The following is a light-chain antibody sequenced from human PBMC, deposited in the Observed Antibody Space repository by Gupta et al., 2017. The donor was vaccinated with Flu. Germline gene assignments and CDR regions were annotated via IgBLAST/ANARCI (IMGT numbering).Light chain of an antibody. J-gene: IGKJ5*01. CDR2: DAS. CDR3: QQYDNLPIT. CDR1: QDISNY. V-gene: IGKV1-33*01. Sequence: DIQMTQSPSSLSASVGDRVTITCQASQDISNYLNWYQQKPGKAPKLLIYDASNLETGVPSRFSGSGSGTYFTFTISSLQPEEIATYYCQQYDNLPITFGQGTRLEIK.